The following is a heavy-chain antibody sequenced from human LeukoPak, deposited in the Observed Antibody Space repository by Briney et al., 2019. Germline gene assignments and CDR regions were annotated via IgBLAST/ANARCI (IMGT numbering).Heavy chain of an antibody. Sequence: ASVKVSCKVSGYTLTELSMHWVRQAPGKGLEWMGGFDPEDGETIYAQKFQGRVTITEDTSTDTAYMELSSLRSEDTAVYYCATWNYSNYVFYFDYWGQGTLVTVSS. D-gene: IGHD4-4*01. J-gene: IGHJ4*02. CDR2: FDPEDGET. CDR1: GYTLTELS. V-gene: IGHV1-24*01. CDR3: ATWNYSNYVFYFDY.